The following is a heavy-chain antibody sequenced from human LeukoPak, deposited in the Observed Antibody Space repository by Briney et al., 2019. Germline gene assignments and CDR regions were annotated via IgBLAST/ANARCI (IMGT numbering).Heavy chain of an antibody. CDR2: INHSGST. CDR3: ARGIAVDSSSWYYFDY. Sequence: SETLSLTCAVYGGSFSGYYWSWIRQPPGKGLEWIGEINHSGSTNYNPSLKSRVTISVDTSKNQFSLKLSSVTAADTAVYYCARGIAVDSSSWYYFDYWGQGTLVTVSS. J-gene: IGHJ4*02. V-gene: IGHV4-34*01. CDR1: GGSFSGYY. D-gene: IGHD6-13*01.